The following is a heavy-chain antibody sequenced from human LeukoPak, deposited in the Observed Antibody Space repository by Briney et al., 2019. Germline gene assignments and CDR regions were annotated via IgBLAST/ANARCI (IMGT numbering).Heavy chain of an antibody. V-gene: IGHV3-7*01. Sequence: GGSLRLSCAASGFTFSRYWMSWVRQAPGKGLEWVANINQDGSEKYYVDSVKGRFTISRDNAKNSLFLQMNSLRAEDTAIYYCARDLGILTGFDFWGQGTLVTVSS. CDR3: ARDLGILTGFDF. D-gene: IGHD3-9*01. CDR1: GFTFSRYW. J-gene: IGHJ4*02. CDR2: INQDGSEK.